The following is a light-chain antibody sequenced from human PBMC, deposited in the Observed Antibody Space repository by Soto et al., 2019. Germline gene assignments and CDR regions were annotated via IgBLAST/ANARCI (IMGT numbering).Light chain of an antibody. CDR2: GAS. Sequence: ESVLTQSPGTLSLSPGERATLSCRASQSVTNTYLAWYQQKPGQAPRLLIYGASSRATGIPDRFSGSGSGTDFTLTISRLEPEDFAVYYCQQYGSSPLTFXQGTKVDIK. CDR1: QSVTNTY. V-gene: IGKV3-20*01. J-gene: IGKJ1*01. CDR3: QQYGSSPLT.